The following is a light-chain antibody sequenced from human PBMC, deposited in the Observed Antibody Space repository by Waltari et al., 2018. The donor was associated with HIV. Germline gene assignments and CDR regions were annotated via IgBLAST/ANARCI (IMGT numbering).Light chain of an antibody. CDR3: QNYHSAPLT. CDR1: QGINNY. CDR2: GAS. J-gene: IGKJ4*01. V-gene: IGKV1-27*01. Sequence: DTQMTQSPSSLSASVGDRVTITCRARQGINNYLAWYQQKPGKVPKLLIYGASTLQSEVPSRFSGSGSGTEFTLTINSLQPEDVATYYCQNYHSAPLTFGGGTKVEMK.